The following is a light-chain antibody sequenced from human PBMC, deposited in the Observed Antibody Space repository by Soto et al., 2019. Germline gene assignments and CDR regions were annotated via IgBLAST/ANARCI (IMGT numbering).Light chain of an antibody. CDR1: QSISSSY. CDR2: GAA. J-gene: IGKJ3*01. V-gene: IGKV3-20*01. Sequence: EIVLTQSPGTLSVSPGERVTLSCRASQSISSSYLALYQQRPGQAPRLIIFGAAYRATGIPDRFSGSGCGTEFTLTISRLEPEDFAVYNCQQYNSTPPEFTFGPGTKVDSK. CDR3: QQYNSTPPEFT.